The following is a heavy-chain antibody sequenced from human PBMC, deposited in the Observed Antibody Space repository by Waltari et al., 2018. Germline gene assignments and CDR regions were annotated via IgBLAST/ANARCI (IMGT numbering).Heavy chain of an antibody. D-gene: IGHD3-16*01. CDR3: ARGGGSRVLDY. V-gene: IGHV4-31*03. CDR1: GGPISSRGYY. CDR2: IYYSGDT. Sequence: QVQLQESGPGLVKPSQTLSLTCTVSGGPISSRGYYWTWIRQHPGKGLEWIGYIYYSGDTNYNPSLDSRVTISADTPKNQFSLKLTSVTAADTAVYYCARGGGSRVLDYWGRGTLVSVSS. J-gene: IGHJ4*02.